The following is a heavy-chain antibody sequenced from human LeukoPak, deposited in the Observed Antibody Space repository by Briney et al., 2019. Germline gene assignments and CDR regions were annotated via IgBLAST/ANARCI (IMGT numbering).Heavy chain of an antibody. V-gene: IGHV4-59*01. J-gene: IGHJ4*02. CDR2: IYYSGST. CDR1: GGSISSYY. CDR3: AMGDYYDSSGYPLLYY. D-gene: IGHD3-22*01. Sequence: PSETLSLTCTVSGGSISSYYWSWIRQPPGKGLEWIGYIYYSGSTNYNPSLKSRVTISVDTSKNQFSLKLSSVTAADTAVYYCAMGDYYDSSGYPLLYYSGQGTLVTVSS.